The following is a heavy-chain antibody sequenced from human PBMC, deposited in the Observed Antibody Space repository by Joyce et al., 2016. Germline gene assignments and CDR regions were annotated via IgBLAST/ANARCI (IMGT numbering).Heavy chain of an antibody. CDR2: IAIGVGLK. D-gene: IGHD3-22*01. J-gene: IGHJ4*02. Sequence: QVHLVESGGALVKPGGSLRLSCTASGFIFGDYYMTWIRQAPGKGLEWVSFIAIGVGLKSYVDSVKGRFTVSRDNAKNSLYLQMDNLRAEDTATYYCARIAYSSAGGGFYDHWGQGTLVTVSS. CDR3: ARIAYSSAGGGFYDH. CDR1: GFIFGDYY. V-gene: IGHV3-11*01.